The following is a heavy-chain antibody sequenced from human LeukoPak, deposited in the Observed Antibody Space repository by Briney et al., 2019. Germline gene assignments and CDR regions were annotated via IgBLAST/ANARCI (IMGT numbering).Heavy chain of an antibody. CDR2: IKQDGSEK. CDR3: AKRPSDYGDYVSYFDY. J-gene: IGHJ4*02. V-gene: IGHV3-7*01. CDR1: GFTFSSYW. Sequence: GGSLRLSCAASGFTFSSYWMRWVRQAPGKGLEWVANIKQDGSEKYYVDSVKGRFTISRDNAKNSLYLQVNSLRAEDTAVYYCAKRPSDYGDYVSYFDYWGQGTLVTVSS. D-gene: IGHD4-17*01.